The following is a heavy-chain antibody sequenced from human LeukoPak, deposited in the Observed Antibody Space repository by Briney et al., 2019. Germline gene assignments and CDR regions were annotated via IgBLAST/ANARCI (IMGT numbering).Heavy chain of an antibody. Sequence: ASVKVSCKASGYTFTGYYMHWVRQAPGQGLEWMGWINPNSGGTNYAQKFQGRVTMTRDTSISTAYMELSRLRSDDTAVYYCARRKTPLYYYYGMDVWGQGTTVTVSS. CDR1: GYTFTGYY. CDR2: INPNSGGT. J-gene: IGHJ6*02. CDR3: ARRKTPLYYYYGMDV. D-gene: IGHD2-15*01. V-gene: IGHV1-2*02.